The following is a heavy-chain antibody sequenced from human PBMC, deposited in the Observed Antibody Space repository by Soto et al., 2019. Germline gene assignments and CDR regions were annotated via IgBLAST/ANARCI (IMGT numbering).Heavy chain of an antibody. CDR2: INPNSGGT. D-gene: IGHD2-8*01. CDR3: AREDCTNGVCHTGGWFDP. Sequence: ASVKVSCKASGYTFTGYYMHWVRQAPGQGLEWMGWINPNSGGTNYAQKFQGWVTMTRDTSISTAYMELSRLRSDDTAMYYCAREDCTNGVCHTGGWFDPWGQGTLVTVSS. J-gene: IGHJ5*02. CDR1: GYTFTGYY. V-gene: IGHV1-2*04.